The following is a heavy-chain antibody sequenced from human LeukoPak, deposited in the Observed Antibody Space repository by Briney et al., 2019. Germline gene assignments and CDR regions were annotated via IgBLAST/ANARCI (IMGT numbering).Heavy chain of an antibody. V-gene: IGHV3-30-3*01. J-gene: IGHJ6*02. CDR1: GFTFSSYA. CDR3: ARGYCSSTSCYAPYYYGMDV. CDR2: ISYDGSNK. D-gene: IGHD2-2*01. Sequence: EGSLRLSCAASGFTFSSYAMHWVRQAPGKGLEWVAVISYDGSNKYYADSVKGRFTISRDNSKNTLYLQMNSLRAEDTAVYYCARGYCSSTSCYAPYYYGMDVWGQGTTVTVSS.